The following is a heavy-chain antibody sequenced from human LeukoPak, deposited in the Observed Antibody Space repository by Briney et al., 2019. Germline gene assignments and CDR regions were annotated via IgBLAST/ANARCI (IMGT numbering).Heavy chain of an antibody. CDR3: ATLVSTRYYFDY. J-gene: IGHJ4*02. V-gene: IGHV4-61*05. Sequence: SETLSLTCTVSGDSIRSRSYYWSWIRQPPGKGLEWIGYIYYSGSTNYNPSLKSRVTIPVDTSKNQFSLKLSSVTAADTAVYFCATLVSTRYYFDYWGQGTLVTVSS. CDR2: IYYSGST. CDR1: GDSIRSRSYY. D-gene: IGHD5/OR15-5a*01.